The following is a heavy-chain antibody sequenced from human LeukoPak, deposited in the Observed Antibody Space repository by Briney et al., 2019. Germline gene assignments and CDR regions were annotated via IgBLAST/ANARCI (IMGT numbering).Heavy chain of an antibody. CDR3: AKSLDYGGNSGIDY. Sequence: GRSLRLSCAASGFTFDDYAMHWVRQAPGKGLEWVSGISWNSGSIGYADSVKGRFTISRDNAKNSLYLQMNSLRAEDMALYYCAKSLDYGGNSGIDYWGQGTLVTVSS. V-gene: IGHV3-9*03. J-gene: IGHJ4*02. CDR2: ISWNSGSI. CDR1: GFTFDDYA. D-gene: IGHD4-23*01.